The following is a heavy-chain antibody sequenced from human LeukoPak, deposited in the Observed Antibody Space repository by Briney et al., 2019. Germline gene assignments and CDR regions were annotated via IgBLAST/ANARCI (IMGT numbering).Heavy chain of an antibody. V-gene: IGHV4-4*02. CDR2: IYHSGST. Sequence: PSGTLSLTCAVSGGSISSSNWWRWVRQPPGKGLEWIGEIYHSGSTNYNPSLKSRVTISVDKSKNQSSLKLSSVTAAGTAVYYCASTITMVRGVIDPWGQGTLVTVSS. CDR1: GGSISSSNW. J-gene: IGHJ5*02. CDR3: ASTITMVRGVIDP. D-gene: IGHD3-10*01.